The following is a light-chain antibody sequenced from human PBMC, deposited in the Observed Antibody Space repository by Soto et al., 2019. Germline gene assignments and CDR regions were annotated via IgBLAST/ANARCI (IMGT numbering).Light chain of an antibody. Sequence: EIVLTQSPATLSLSPGDRATLSCRASQSISSYLAWYQQKPGQAPRLLIYDASNRATGIPARFSGSGSGTDFTLTINTLEPEDFAVYYCHQRSNWPITFGQGTRLEIK. J-gene: IGKJ5*01. V-gene: IGKV3-11*01. CDR2: DAS. CDR1: QSISSY. CDR3: HQRSNWPIT.